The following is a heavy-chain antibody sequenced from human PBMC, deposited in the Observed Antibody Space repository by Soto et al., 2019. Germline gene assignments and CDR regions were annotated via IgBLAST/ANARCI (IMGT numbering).Heavy chain of an antibody. V-gene: IGHV3-48*02. CDR1: GFTFSSYS. D-gene: IGHD3-10*01. Sequence: GGSLRLSCAASGFTFSSYSMNWVRQAPGKGLEWVSYISSSSSTIYYADSVKGRFTISRDNAKNSLYLQMNSLRDEDTAVYYCAGPCGVRGREYYYYGMDVWGQGTTVTVSS. J-gene: IGHJ6*02. CDR2: ISSSSSTI. CDR3: AGPCGVRGREYYYYGMDV.